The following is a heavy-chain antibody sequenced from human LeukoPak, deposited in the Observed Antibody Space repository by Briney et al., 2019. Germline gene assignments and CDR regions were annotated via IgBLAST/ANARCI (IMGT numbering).Heavy chain of an antibody. V-gene: IGHV4-34*01. Sequence: SETLSLTCAVYGGSLSGYYWSWIRQPPGKGLEWIGEINHSGNTNYNPSLKSRVTISVDTSKNQFSLKLSSVTAADTAVYYCARGVALRFLEWLLPQPPNDAFDIWGQGTMVTVSS. CDR2: INHSGNT. D-gene: IGHD3-3*01. CDR1: GGSLSGYY. J-gene: IGHJ3*02. CDR3: ARGVALRFLEWLLPQPPNDAFDI.